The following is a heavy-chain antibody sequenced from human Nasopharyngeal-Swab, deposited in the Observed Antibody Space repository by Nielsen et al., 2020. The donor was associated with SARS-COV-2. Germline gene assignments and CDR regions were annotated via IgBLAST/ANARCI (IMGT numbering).Heavy chain of an antibody. Sequence: ASVEVSCKASGYSFISYGISGVRPAPGQGLEWMGWISAYNCNTSYAQKLQGRVTMTTDTSTSTAYMELRSLRSDDTAVYYCARVGPDIVVVVAAAADYWGQGTLVTVSS. D-gene: IGHD2-15*01. CDR3: ARVGPDIVVVVAAAADY. CDR2: ISAYNCNT. V-gene: IGHV1-18*01. CDR1: GYSFISYG. J-gene: IGHJ4*02.